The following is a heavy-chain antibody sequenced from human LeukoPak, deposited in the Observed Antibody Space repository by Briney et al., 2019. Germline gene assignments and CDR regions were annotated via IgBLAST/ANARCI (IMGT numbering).Heavy chain of an antibody. CDR2: INRSGST. CDR1: GGSFSGYY. Sequence: SETLSLTCAVYGGSFSGYYWSWIRQPPGKGLEWIGEINRSGSTNYNPSLKSRVTISVDTSKNQFSLKLSSVTAADTAVYYCARGCLGVRDLLGVVVVPAASPQHFDYWGQGTLVTVSS. J-gene: IGHJ4*02. D-gene: IGHD2-2*01. CDR3: ARGCLGVRDLLGVVVVPAASPQHFDY. V-gene: IGHV4-34*01.